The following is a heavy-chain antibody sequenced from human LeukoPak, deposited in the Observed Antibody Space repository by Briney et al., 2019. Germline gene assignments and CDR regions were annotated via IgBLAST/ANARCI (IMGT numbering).Heavy chain of an antibody. CDR1: GFTFSSYW. D-gene: IGHD4-23*01. V-gene: IGHV3-7*03. Sequence: GGSLRLSCAASGFTFSSYWMSWVRQAPGVGLEWVANIKQDGSDKYYVDSVKGRFTISRDNAKNSLYLQINSLRAEDTAVYYCARKTVVGSYFDYWGQGTPVTVSS. J-gene: IGHJ4*02. CDR2: IKQDGSDK. CDR3: ARKTVVGSYFDY.